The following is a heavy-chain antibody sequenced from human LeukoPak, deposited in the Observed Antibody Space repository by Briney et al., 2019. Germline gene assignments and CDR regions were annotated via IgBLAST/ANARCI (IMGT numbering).Heavy chain of an antibody. CDR3: ASYYYDSSVTFDY. D-gene: IGHD3-22*01. Sequence: ASVKLSCKASGYTFTGYYMHWVRQAPGQGLEWMGWINPNSGGTNYAQKFQGRVTMTRDTSISTAYMELSRLRSDDTAIYYCASYYYDSSVTFDYWGQGTLVTVSS. V-gene: IGHV1-2*02. CDR1: GYTFTGYY. CDR2: INPNSGGT. J-gene: IGHJ4*02.